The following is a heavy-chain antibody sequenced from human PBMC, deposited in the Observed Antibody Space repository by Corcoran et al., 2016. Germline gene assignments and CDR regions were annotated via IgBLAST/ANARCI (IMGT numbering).Heavy chain of an antibody. Sequence: EVQLVESGGGLVQPGGSLRLSCAASGFTFSSYWMSWVRQAPGKGLEWVANIKQDGSEKYYVDSVKGRLTISRDNAKNSLYLQMNSLRAEDAAGYYCARLGGGYDSGYYYDSSGYYWGWGQGTLVTVSS. CDR2: IKQDGSEK. CDR1: GFTFSSYW. J-gene: IGHJ4*02. V-gene: IGHV3-7*01. CDR3: ARLGGGYDSGYYYDSSGYYWG. D-gene: IGHD3-22*01.